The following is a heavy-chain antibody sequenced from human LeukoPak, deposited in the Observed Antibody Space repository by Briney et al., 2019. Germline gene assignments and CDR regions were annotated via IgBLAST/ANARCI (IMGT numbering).Heavy chain of an antibody. CDR3: ATLTVATSFDY. J-gene: IGHJ4*02. CDR2: ISSSGTTI. D-gene: IGHD5-12*01. V-gene: IGHV3-48*03. CDR1: GFSPSVYE. Sequence: GGSLRLSCAASGFSPSVYEMHWVPQAPGKGLEWISDISSSGTTIYYADSVKGRFTISRDNATNSLYLQMNSLRAEDTAAYYCATLTVATSFDYWGQGTLVTVSS.